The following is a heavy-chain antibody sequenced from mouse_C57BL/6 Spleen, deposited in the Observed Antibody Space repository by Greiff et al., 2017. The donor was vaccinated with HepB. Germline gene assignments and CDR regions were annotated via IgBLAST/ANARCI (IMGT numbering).Heavy chain of an antibody. V-gene: IGHV5-17*01. D-gene: IGHD1-1*01. Sequence: EVKLVESGGGLVKPGGSLKLSCAASGFTFSDYGMHWVRQAPEKGLEWVAYISSGSSTIYYADTVKGRFTISRDNAKNTLFLQMTSLRSEDTAMYYCAREKNYYYGSSLRAWFAYWGQGTLVTVSA. J-gene: IGHJ3*01. CDR3: AREKNYYYGSSLRAWFAY. CDR2: ISSGSSTI. CDR1: GFTFSDYG.